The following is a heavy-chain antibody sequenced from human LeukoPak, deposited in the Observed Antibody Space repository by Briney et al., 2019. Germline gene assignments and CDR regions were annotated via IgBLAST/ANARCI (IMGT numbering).Heavy chain of an antibody. D-gene: IGHD5-18*01. Sequence: PSQTLSLTCAVYGGSFSGYYWSWVRQPPGKGLEWIGGVYHSGSTNYNPSLKSRVTMSVDKSKNQFSLELRSVTAADTAVFYCVRRRYNYGFDSWGQGTLVTVSS. CDR1: GGSFSGYY. J-gene: IGHJ4*02. V-gene: IGHV4-34*01. CDR3: VRRRYNYGFDS. CDR2: VYHSGST.